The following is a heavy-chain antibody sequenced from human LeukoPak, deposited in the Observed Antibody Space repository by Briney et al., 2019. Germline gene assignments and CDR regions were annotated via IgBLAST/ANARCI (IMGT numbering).Heavy chain of an antibody. D-gene: IGHD4-17*01. V-gene: IGHV3-21*01. J-gene: IGHJ3*02. CDR2: ISSSSSYI. CDR1: GFTFSSYS. Sequence: GGSLRLSCAASGFTFSSYSMNWVRQAPGKGLEWVSSISSSSSYIYYADSVKGRFTISRDNAKNSLYLQMNNLRAEDTAVYYCARDRDYGDNDAFDIWGQGTMVTVSS. CDR3: ARDRDYGDNDAFDI.